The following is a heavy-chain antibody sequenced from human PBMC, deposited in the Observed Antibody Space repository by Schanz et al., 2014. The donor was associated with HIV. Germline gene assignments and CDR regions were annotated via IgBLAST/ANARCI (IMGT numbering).Heavy chain of an antibody. CDR3: AREYYSRNWNWFDP. CDR2: MRGSDDST. Sequence: VQLVESGGGVVQPGRSLRLSCAVSGFTFSNYAMHWVRQAPGKGLEWVSGMRGSDDSTFYADSVKGRFTISRDNSKNTLYLQMNSLRAEDTAVYYCAREYYSRNWNWFDPWGQGTLVTVSS. CDR1: GFTFSNYA. D-gene: IGHD6-13*01. V-gene: IGHV3-23*04. J-gene: IGHJ5*02.